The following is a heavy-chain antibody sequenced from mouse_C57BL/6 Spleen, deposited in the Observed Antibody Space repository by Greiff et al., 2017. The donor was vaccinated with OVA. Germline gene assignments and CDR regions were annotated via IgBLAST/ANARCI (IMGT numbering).Heavy chain of an antibody. CDR3: ARDYGSRGYFDY. J-gene: IGHJ2*01. V-gene: IGHV1-63*01. CDR1: GYTFTNYW. Sequence: QVHVKQSGAELVRPGTSVKMSCKASGYTFTNYWIGWAKQRPGHGLEWIGDIYPGGGYTNYNEKFKGKATLTADKSSSTAYMQFSSLTSEDSAIYYCARDYGSRGYFDYWGQGTTLTVSS. CDR2: IYPGGGYT. D-gene: IGHD1-1*01.